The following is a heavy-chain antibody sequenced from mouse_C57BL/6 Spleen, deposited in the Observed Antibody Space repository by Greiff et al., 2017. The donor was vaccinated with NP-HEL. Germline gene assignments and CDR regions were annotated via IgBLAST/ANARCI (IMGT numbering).Heavy chain of an antibody. J-gene: IGHJ2*01. Sequence: QVQLQQPGAELVMPGASVKLSCKASGYTFTSYWMHWVKQRPGQGLEWIGEIDPSDSYTNYNQKFKGKSTLTVDKSSSTAYMQLSRLTSEDSAVYYGARGADYYGSSPYYYDDWGQGTTLTVAS. CDR3: ARGADYYGSSPYYYDD. CDR1: GYTFTSYW. CDR2: IDPSDSYT. D-gene: IGHD1-1*01. V-gene: IGHV1-69*01.